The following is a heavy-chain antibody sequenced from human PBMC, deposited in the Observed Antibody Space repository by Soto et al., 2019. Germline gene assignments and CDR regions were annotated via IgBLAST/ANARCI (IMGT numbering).Heavy chain of an antibody. V-gene: IGHV3-23*01. Sequence: GKGLEWVSAISGSGGSTYYASSVKGRFTISRDNSENTVYLQMNSLRAEDTAVYDYVKTRVAGVFAYRGHGSLVTVSS. CDR3: VKTRVAGVFAY. CDR2: ISGSGGST. J-gene: IGHJ1*01. D-gene: IGHD2-2*02.